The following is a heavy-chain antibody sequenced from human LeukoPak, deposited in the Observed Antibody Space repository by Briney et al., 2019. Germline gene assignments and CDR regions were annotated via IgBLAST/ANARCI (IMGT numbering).Heavy chain of an antibody. CDR2: IKSDGSES. J-gene: IGHJ5*02. CDR3: ARDEGVSWFGP. D-gene: IGHD2-8*01. CDR1: GFTFRSYL. V-gene: IGHV3-7*03. Sequence: GGSLRLSCAASGFTFRSYLMSWVRQAPGKGLEWVGTIKSDGSESYYVDSVKGRFIISRDNAKNLVYLHMNSLRAEDTAVYYCARDEGVSWFGPWGQGTLVTVSS.